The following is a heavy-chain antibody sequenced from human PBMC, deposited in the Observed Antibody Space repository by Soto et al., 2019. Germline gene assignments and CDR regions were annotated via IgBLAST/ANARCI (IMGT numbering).Heavy chain of an antibody. V-gene: IGHV4-31*03. J-gene: IGHJ5*02. CDR1: GGSISSGGYY. CDR2: IYYSGST. CDR3: ARLDNPNWFDP. Sequence: ASETLSLTCTVSGGSISSGGYYWSWIRQHPGKGLEWIGYIYYSGSTYYNPSLKSRVTISVDTSKNQFSLKLSSVTAADTAVYYCARLDNPNWFDPWGQGTLVTVSS. D-gene: IGHD1-1*01.